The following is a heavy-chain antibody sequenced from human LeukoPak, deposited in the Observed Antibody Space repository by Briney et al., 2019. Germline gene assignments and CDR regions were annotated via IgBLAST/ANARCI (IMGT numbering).Heavy chain of an antibody. CDR2: IYHSGST. J-gene: IGHJ3*02. V-gene: IGHV4-30-2*01. CDR1: GGSISSGCYS. Sequence: PSETLSLTCAVSGGSISSGCYSWSWIRQPPGKGLEWIGYIYHSGSTYYNPSLKSRVTISVDRSKNQFSLKLSSVTAADTAVYYCARAGYGDYVPAFDIWGQGTMVTVSS. D-gene: IGHD4-17*01. CDR3: ARAGYGDYVPAFDI.